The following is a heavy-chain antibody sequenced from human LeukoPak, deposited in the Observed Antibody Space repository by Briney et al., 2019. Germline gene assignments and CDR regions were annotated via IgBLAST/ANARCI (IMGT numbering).Heavy chain of an antibody. CDR3: ATGAPGTKPYYFDY. CDR1: GYTLTELS. J-gene: IGHJ4*02. Sequence: ASVKVSCKVSGYTLTELSMHWVRQAPGKGLEWMGGFDPEDGETIYAQKFQGRVTMTEDTSTDTACMELSSLRSEDTAVYYCATGAPGTKPYYFDYWGQGTLVTVSS. CDR2: FDPEDGET. V-gene: IGHV1-24*01.